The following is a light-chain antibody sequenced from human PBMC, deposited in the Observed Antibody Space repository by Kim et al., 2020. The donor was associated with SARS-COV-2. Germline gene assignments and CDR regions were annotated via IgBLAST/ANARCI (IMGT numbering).Light chain of an antibody. CDR3: QQYNDYPLT. V-gene: IGKV1-5*01. J-gene: IGKJ4*01. CDR2: DAS. Sequence: ASVGDRVTITCRASQSLGNWLAWYQQKPGKTPNLLIYDASSLESGVPSRFSGSGSATEFTLTIRSLQPDDFATYYCQQYNDYPLTFGGGTKVEIK. CDR1: QSLGNW.